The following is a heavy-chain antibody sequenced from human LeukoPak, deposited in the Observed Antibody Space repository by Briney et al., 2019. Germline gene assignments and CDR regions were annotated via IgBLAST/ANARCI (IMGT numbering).Heavy chain of an antibody. Sequence: GASVKVSCKASGYTFTSYDINWVRQATGQGLEWMGWMNPNSGNTGYAQKFQGRVTMTRNTSISTAYMELSSLRSEDTTVYYCARTGFGEYYYYMDVWGKGTTVTISS. D-gene: IGHD3-10*01. J-gene: IGHJ6*03. V-gene: IGHV1-8*01. CDR2: MNPNSGNT. CDR1: GYTFTSYD. CDR3: ARTGFGEYYYYMDV.